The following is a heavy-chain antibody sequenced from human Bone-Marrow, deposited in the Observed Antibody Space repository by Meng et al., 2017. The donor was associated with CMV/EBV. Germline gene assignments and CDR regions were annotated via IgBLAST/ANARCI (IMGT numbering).Heavy chain of an antibody. CDR3: ARGITGYYFDY. D-gene: IGHD1-20*01. CDR1: GGSISSYY. V-gene: IGHV4-59*01. Sequence: GSLRLSCTVSGGSISSYYWSWIRQPPGKGLEWIGYIYYSGSTNYNPSLKSRVTISVDTSKNQFSLKLSSVTAADTAVYYCARGITGYYFDYWGQGTLVTVSS. CDR2: IYYSGST. J-gene: IGHJ4*02.